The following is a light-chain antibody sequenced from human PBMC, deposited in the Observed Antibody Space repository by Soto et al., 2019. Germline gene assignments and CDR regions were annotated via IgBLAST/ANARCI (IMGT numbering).Light chain of an antibody. J-gene: IGKJ4*01. CDR3: QQYGSSPPLT. CDR1: QSVRNNY. V-gene: IGKV3-20*01. CDR2: GAS. Sequence: EIVLMQSPGTLSLSLGERATLSSRASQSVRNNYVAWYQQKPGQAPRLLIAGASSRATGIPDRFSGSGSGTDFTLTISRLEPEDFAVYYCQQYGSSPPLTFGGGTKVEIK.